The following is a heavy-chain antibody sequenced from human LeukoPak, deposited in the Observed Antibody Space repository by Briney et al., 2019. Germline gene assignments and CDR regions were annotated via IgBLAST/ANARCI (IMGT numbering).Heavy chain of an antibody. Sequence: GGSLRLSCAASGFTFNTYTISWVRLAAGKGLEWVSFIDSSNTYIYYADSGEGRSSISREHANNSLYLQMNSLTAEDPAVYYCARDPTSSWETAFDIWGQGTMVTVSS. D-gene: IGHD1-26*01. J-gene: IGHJ3*02. CDR1: GFTFNTYT. CDR2: IDSSNTYI. V-gene: IGHV3-21*01. CDR3: ARDPTSSWETAFDI.